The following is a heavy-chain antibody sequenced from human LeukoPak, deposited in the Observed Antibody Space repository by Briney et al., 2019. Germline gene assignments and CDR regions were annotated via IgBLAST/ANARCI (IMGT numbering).Heavy chain of an antibody. CDR1: GYTFTSYD. J-gene: IGHJ6*03. CDR3: ARGPTRYYYYYMDV. Sequence: GASVNVSCKASGYTFTSYDINWVRQATGQGLEWMGWMNPNSGNTGYAQKFQGRVTITRNTSISTAYMELSSLRSEDTAVYYCARGPTRYYYYYMDVWGKGTTVTVSS. V-gene: IGHV1-8*03. CDR2: MNPNSGNT.